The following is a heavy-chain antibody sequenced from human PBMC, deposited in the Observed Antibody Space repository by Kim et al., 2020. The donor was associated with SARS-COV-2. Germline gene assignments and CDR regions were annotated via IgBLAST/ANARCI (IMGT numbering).Heavy chain of an antibody. J-gene: IGHJ4*02. CDR2: ISDSGGST. CDR3: AKGHTETIGGIDY. Sequence: GGSLRLSCAASGFTFSNYAMSWVRQAPGMGLEWVSFISDSGGSTYYADSVKGRFTFSRDNSKNTLYLQMNSRRAEDTALYYCAKGHTETIGGIDYWGQGTLVTVSS. CDR1: GFTFSNYA. D-gene: IGHD1-26*01. V-gene: IGHV3-23*01.